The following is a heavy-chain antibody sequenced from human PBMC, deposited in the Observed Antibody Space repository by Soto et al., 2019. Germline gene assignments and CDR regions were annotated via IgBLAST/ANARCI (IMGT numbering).Heavy chain of an antibody. CDR3: AKVPSPNDYGHIRLYYFDY. J-gene: IGHJ4*02. D-gene: IGHD4-17*01. CDR1: GFTFSSYA. V-gene: IGHV3-23*01. Sequence: GGSLRLSCAASGFTFSSYAMSWVRQAPGKGLEWVSAISGSGGSTYYADSVKGRFTISRDNSKNTLYLQMNSLRAEDTAVYYCAKVPSPNDYGHIRLYYFDYWGQGTLVTVSS. CDR2: ISGSGGST.